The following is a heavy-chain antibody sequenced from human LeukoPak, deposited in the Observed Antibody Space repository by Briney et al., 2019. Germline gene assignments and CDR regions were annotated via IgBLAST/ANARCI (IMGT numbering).Heavy chain of an antibody. V-gene: IGHV1-8*01. J-gene: IGHJ6*02. CDR2: MNPNSGNT. CDR1: GYTFTSYD. CDR3: ASSNSIAAAQPDLFRGNGMDV. D-gene: IGHD6-6*01. Sequence: GASVKVSCKASGYTFTSYDINWVRQATGQGLEWMGWMNPNSGNTGYAQKFQGRVTMTRNTSISTAYMELSSLRSEDTAVYYCASSNSIAAAQPDLFRGNGMDVWGQGTTVTVSS.